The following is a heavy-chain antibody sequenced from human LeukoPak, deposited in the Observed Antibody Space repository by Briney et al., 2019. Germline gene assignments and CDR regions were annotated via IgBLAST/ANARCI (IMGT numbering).Heavy chain of an antibody. CDR2: IIPIFGTA. D-gene: IGHD2-2*01. J-gene: IGHJ5*02. V-gene: IGHV1-69*05. CDR3: ARDPLPNLPSDCSSTSCHNWFDP. CDR1: GGTFSSYA. Sequence: ASVKVSCKASGGTFSSYAISWVRQAPGQGLEWMGGIIPIFGTANYAQKFQGRVTITTDESTSTAYMELSSLRSEDTAVYYCARDPLPNLPSDCSSTSCHNWFDPWGQGTLVTVSS.